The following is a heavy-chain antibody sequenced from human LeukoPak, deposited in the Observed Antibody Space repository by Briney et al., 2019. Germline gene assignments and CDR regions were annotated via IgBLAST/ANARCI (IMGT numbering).Heavy chain of an antibody. D-gene: IGHD3-3*01. Sequence: SDTVSLICTVSGGPISSSSYHWGWLPRPRARGLEWIGSIYYSGSTYYNPSLKSRVTISVDTSKNQFSLKLSSVTAADTAVYYCARRTIFGVLDYWGQGTLVTVSS. CDR1: GGPISSSSYH. V-gene: IGHV4-39*07. J-gene: IGHJ4*02. CDR2: IYYSGST. CDR3: ARRTIFGVLDY.